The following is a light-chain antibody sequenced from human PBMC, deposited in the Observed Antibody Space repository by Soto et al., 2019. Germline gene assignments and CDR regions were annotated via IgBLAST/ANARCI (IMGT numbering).Light chain of an antibody. V-gene: IGLV1-40*01. CDR1: SSNIGAGYD. J-gene: IGLJ2*01. CDR3: QSYDSSLSGRGV. CDR2: GNS. Sequence: QLVLTQPPSVSGAPGQRVTISCTGSSSNIGAGYDVHWYQQLPGTAPKLLIYGNSNRPSGVPDRFSGSKSGTSASLAITGLQAEDEADYYCQSYDSSLSGRGVFGGGTKVTVL.